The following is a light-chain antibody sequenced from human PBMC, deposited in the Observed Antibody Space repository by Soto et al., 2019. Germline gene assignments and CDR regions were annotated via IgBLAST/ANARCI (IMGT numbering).Light chain of an antibody. Sequence: QSALTQPASVSGSSGQSITISCTGTSSDVGSYNLVSWHQQHPGKAPKLIIYEGDKRPSGVSNRFSGSKSGNTASLTISGLQAEDEADYYCCSYSYGSTLVFGGGTKLNVL. V-gene: IGLV2-23*01. CDR3: CSYSYGSTLV. J-gene: IGLJ2*01. CDR1: SSDVGSYNL. CDR2: EGD.